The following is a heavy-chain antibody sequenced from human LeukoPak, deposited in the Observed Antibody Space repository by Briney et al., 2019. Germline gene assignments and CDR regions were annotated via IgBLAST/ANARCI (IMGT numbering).Heavy chain of an antibody. J-gene: IGHJ4*02. CDR2: IYYSGST. D-gene: IGHD6-19*01. V-gene: IGHV4-39*01. CDR1: GGSISNYY. Sequence: SETLSLTCTVSGGSISNYYWSWIRQTPGKGLEWIGSIYYSGSTYYNPSLKSRVTISVDTSKNQFSLKLSSVTAADTAVYYCARQTRRLVGFFDYWGQGTLVTVSS. CDR3: ARQTRRLVGFFDY.